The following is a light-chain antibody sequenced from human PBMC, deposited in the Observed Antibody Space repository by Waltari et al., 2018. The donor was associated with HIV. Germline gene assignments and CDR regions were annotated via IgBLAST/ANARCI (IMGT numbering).Light chain of an antibody. CDR1: SSNIGSNT. J-gene: IGLJ2*01. CDR2: SNN. Sequence: QSVLTQPPSASGTPGQRVTISCSGSSSNIGSNTVNWYQQRPGTAPKLLICSNNQRPSGVPDRFSGSKSGTSASLAISGLQSEDEADYYCAAWDDSLNEVFGGGTKLTVL. CDR3: AAWDDSLNEV. V-gene: IGLV1-44*01.